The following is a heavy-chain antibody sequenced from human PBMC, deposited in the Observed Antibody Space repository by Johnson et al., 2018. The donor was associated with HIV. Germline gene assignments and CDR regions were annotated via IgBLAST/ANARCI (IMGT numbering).Heavy chain of an antibody. CDR2: IGAAGEA. V-gene: IGHV3-13*01. Sequence: VKLVESGGGLVQPGGSLRLSCAASGFTISSYDIHWVRQITGKSLEWVSAIGAAGEAYYPGSVKGRFSISRENAKNSVYLQLNDLRAEDTALYYCANTQIVVVPTAMDPFDIWGQGTMVTVSS. J-gene: IGHJ3*02. CDR3: ANTQIVVVPTAMDPFDI. D-gene: IGHD2-2*01. CDR1: GFTISSYD.